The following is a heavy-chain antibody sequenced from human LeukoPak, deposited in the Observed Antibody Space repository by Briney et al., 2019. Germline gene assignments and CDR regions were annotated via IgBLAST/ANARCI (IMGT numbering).Heavy chain of an antibody. Sequence: SETLSLTCTVSGGSINKYYWSWIRQSPGKGLEWLGYVHDSAGTIYNPSLKSRVTISVGTSKTQFSLKVTSVTTADTAVYYCAKGRKDFDTNLGPFDSWGQGILVTASS. CDR3: AKGRKDFDTNLGPFDS. CDR1: GGSINKYY. J-gene: IGHJ4*02. V-gene: IGHV4-59*01. D-gene: IGHD3-9*01. CDR2: VHDSAGT.